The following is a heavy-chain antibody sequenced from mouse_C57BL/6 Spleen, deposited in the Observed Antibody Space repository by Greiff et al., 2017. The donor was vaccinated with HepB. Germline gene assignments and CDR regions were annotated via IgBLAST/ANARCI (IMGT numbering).Heavy chain of an antibody. CDR3: ARRITTVVFDY. CDR2: IDPNSGGT. Sequence: QVQLQQPGAELVKPGASVKLSCKASGYTFTSYWMHWVKQRPVRGLEWMGRIDPNSGGTKYNEKFKSKATLTVDKSSSTAYMQLSSLTSEDSAVYYCARRITTVVFDYWGQGTTLTVSS. J-gene: IGHJ2*01. V-gene: IGHV1-62-3*01. D-gene: IGHD1-1*01. CDR1: GYTFTSYW.